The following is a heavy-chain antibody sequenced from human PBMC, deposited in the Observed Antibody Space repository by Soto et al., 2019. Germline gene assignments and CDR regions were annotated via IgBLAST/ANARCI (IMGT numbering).Heavy chain of an antibody. CDR2: IYYSRST. J-gene: IGHJ6*03. D-gene: IGHD3-3*01. V-gene: IGHV4-59*01. Sequence: SETLSLTCTVSGGSISSYYWSWIRQPPGKGLEWIGYIYYSRSTNYNPSLKSRVTISVDTSKNQFSLKLSSVTAADTAVYYCARENGDFWSGYRLAYYYYYMDVWGKGTTVTVSS. CDR1: GGSISSYY. CDR3: ARENGDFWSGYRLAYYYYYMDV.